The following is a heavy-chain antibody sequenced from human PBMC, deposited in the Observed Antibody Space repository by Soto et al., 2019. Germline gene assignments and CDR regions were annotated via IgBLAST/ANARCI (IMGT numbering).Heavy chain of an antibody. V-gene: IGHV1-2*02. D-gene: IGHD5-12*01. CDR3: ASSRGGYSGYDYVACVPYYYYGMDV. Sequence: ASVKVSCTASGYTFTGYYMHWVRQAPGQGLEWMGWINPNSGGTNYAQKFQGRVTMTRDTSISTAYMELSRLRSDDTAVYYCASSRGGYSGYDYVACVPYYYYGMDVWGQGTTVTVSS. CDR2: INPNSGGT. CDR1: GYTFTGYY. J-gene: IGHJ6*02.